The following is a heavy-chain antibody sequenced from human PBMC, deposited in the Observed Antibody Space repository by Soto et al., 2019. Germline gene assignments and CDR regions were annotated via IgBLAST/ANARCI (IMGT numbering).Heavy chain of an antibody. CDR3: ARDVVSKGSVDD. V-gene: IGHV3-30-3*01. J-gene: IGHJ4*02. Sequence: QVQLVESGGGVVQPGRSLRLSCAASGFTFSSHVMHWVRQAPGKGLEWVALISYDGSKEYYADSVKGRFTISRDNSKNTLYLQMNSLRTEDTAMYYCARDVVSKGSVDDWGQGTLVTVSS. D-gene: IGHD2-15*01. CDR2: ISYDGSKE. CDR1: GFTFSSHV.